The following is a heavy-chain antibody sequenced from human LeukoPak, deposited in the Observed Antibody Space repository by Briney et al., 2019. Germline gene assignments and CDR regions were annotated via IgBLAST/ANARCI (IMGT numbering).Heavy chain of an antibody. J-gene: IGHJ4*02. CDR1: GFTFSSYA. Sequence: PGGSLRLSCAASGFTFSSYAMHWVRQAPGKGLEWVAVIWYDGSNKYYADSVKGRFTISRDNSKNTLYLQMNSLRAEDTAVYYCARDGCGGDCYFDYWGQGTLVTVSS. CDR2: IWYDGSNK. CDR3: ARDGCGGDCYFDY. V-gene: IGHV3-33*08. D-gene: IGHD2-21*02.